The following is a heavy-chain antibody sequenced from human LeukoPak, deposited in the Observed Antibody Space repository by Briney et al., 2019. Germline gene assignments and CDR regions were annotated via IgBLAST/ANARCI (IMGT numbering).Heavy chain of an antibody. J-gene: IGHJ4*02. V-gene: IGHV3-74*01. CDR3: TRMGDDFWSGYSIGEGDY. CDR1: GFTFSSYW. Sequence: GGSLRLSCAASGFTFSSYWMHWVRQTPGKGRVWVSRINSAGSSTNYADSVKGRFTISRDNAKNTLYLHMNRLRAEDTAVSYCTRMGDDFWSGYSIGEGDYWGQGTLVTVSS. D-gene: IGHD3-3*01. CDR2: INSAGSST.